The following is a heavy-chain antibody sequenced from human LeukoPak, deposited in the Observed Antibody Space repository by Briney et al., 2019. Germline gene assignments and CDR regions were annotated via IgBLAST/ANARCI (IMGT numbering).Heavy chain of an antibody. CDR3: ARMSYDSSGYYYVGFDY. D-gene: IGHD3-22*01. V-gene: IGHV4-39*01. CDR2: IYYSGST. CDR1: GGSISSSSYY. Sequence: SETLSLTCTVSGGSISSSSYYWGWIRQPPGKGLEWIGSIYYSGSTYYNPSLKSRVTISVDTSKNQFSLKLSSVTAADTAVYYFARMSYDSSGYYYVGFDYWGQGTLVTVSS. J-gene: IGHJ4*02.